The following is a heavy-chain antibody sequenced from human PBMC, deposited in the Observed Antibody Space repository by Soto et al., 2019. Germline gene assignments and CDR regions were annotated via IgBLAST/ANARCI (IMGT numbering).Heavy chain of an antibody. J-gene: IGHJ3*02. CDR1: VFTCSSYA. CDR2: ISGSGGST. Sequence: WLSLRLSCSASVFTCSSYAMSWCRQAPGKALEWVSAISGSGGSTYYADSVKGRFTISRDNSKNTLYLQMSSLRAEDTAVYYWAKRVTMFGVAKGAFDIWGQGTMVTVSS. CDR3: AKRVTMFGVAKGAFDI. D-gene: IGHD3-10*02. V-gene: IGHV3-23*01.